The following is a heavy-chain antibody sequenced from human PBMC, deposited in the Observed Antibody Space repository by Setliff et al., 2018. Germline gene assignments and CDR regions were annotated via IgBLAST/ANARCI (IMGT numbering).Heavy chain of an antibody. CDR1: GYSLSNYA. CDR3: ARADHLVTTTFDY. D-gene: IGHD4-17*01. CDR2: INTKTGDP. J-gene: IGHJ4*01. V-gene: IGHV7-4-1*02. Sequence: ASVKVSCKASGYSLSNYAMNWVRQAPGQGLEWMGWINTKTGDPTYAQGYTGRFAFSLDTSDSATYLDISNLKAEDTATYYCARADHLVTTTFDYWGQGTLVTVSS.